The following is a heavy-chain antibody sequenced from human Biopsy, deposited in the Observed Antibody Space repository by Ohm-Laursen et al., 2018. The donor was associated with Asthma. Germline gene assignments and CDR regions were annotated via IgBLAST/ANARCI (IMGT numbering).Heavy chain of an antibody. V-gene: IGHV4-39*01. CDR2: MYQSGSP. CDR3: VRHQYSSSWSTFDY. Sequence: SETLSLTCTVSGGSITSSSYYWGWIRQPPGKGMEWIGSMYQSGSPYYHPSLKSRATISIDTSKNQLSLKMSSVTAADTAVYFCVRHQYSSSWSTFDYWGQGALVTVSS. J-gene: IGHJ4*02. D-gene: IGHD3-22*01. CDR1: GGSITSSSYY.